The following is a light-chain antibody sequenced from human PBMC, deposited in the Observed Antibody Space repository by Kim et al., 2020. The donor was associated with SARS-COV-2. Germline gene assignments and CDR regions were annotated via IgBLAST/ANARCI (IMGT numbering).Light chain of an antibody. J-gene: IGKJ2*01. Sequence: SASVGDRFTITCRESQSVSNYLKWYQQKPGNAPQPLIYAASSLQSGVTSRLSGSGSGTDFTLTISSLQPEDFATYYCQQSNSIPHTCGRGTKLEI. CDR2: AAS. CDR1: QSVSNY. CDR3: QQSNSIPHT. V-gene: IGKV1-39*01.